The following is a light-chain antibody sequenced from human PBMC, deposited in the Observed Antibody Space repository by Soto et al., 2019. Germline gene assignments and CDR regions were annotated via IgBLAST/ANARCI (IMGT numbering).Light chain of an antibody. CDR3: QQYTYWPRT. J-gene: IGKJ1*01. CDR1: QSVGAN. V-gene: IGKV3-15*01. Sequence: EIVMTQSPATLSVSPGVRATLSCRASQSVGANLAWYQQKPGQAPRLLIYGASTRAAGISPRFSGGGSGTEFTLTISSLQSEDFGVYYCQQYTYWPRTFGQGTKVGIK. CDR2: GAS.